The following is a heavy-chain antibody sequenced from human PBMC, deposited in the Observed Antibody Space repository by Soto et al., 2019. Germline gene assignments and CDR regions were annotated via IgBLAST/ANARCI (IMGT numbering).Heavy chain of an antibody. CDR2: IDNDGSNT. V-gene: IGHV3-74*01. CDR1: GFSFRNNW. Sequence: GSLRLSCAASGFSFRNNWMHWVRQGPGAGLVWVSGIDNDGSNTRYAYSVRGRFTTSRDNAKNTLYLQMNNLRPEDTAVYYCATDRPHNWFDPWGQGTLVTVSS. CDR3: ATDRPHNWFDP. J-gene: IGHJ5*02.